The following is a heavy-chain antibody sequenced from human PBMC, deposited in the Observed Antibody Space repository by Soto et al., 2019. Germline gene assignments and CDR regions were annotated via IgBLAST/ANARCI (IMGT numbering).Heavy chain of an antibody. CDR1: GFTFSSYG. CDR3: AKGDGYSSSALLDY. J-gene: IGHJ4*02. V-gene: IGHV3-30*18. CDR2: ISYDGSNK. D-gene: IGHD6-6*01. Sequence: QVQLVESGGGVVQPGRSLRLSCAASGFTFSSYGMHWVRQAPGKGLEWVAVISYDGSNKYYADSVKGRFTISRDNSKNALALQMNSLRAEDTAVYYCAKGDGYSSSALLDYWGQGTLVTVSS.